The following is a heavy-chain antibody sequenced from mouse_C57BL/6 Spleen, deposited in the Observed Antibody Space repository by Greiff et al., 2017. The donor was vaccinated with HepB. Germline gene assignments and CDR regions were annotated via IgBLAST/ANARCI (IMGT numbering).Heavy chain of an antibody. CDR3: ARSGYGSSAFAY. V-gene: IGHV1-55*01. Sequence: QVQLQQPGAELVKPGASVKMSCKASGYTFTSYWITWVKQRPGQGLEWIGDIYPGSGSTNYNEKFKSKATLTVDTSSSTAYMQLSSLTSEDSAVYCGARSGYGSSAFAYWGQGTLVTVSA. D-gene: IGHD1-1*01. CDR1: GYTFTSYW. J-gene: IGHJ3*01. CDR2: IYPGSGST.